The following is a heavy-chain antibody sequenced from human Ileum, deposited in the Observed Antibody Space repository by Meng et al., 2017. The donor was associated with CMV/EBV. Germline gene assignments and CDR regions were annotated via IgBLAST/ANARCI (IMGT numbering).Heavy chain of an antibody. V-gene: IGHV3-15*01. CDR1: GFTFSHAW. J-gene: IGHJ4*02. CDR2: IKSKADRGTT. CDR3: TTDLRLADY. Sequence: GGSLRLSCAASGFTFSHAWMSWVRQAPGKGLEWVGRIKSKADRGTTDFAAPVKGRFTIARDDSKNTLYLQMNSLKTEDTAVYYCTTDLRLADYWGQGTLVTVSS.